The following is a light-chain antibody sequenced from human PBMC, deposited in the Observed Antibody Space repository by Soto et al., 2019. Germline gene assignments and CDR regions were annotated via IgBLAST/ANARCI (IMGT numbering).Light chain of an antibody. CDR2: GVS. V-gene: IGLV2-23*02. Sequence: QSALTQPAAVSGSPGQSITISCSGTSSDVGNYNLVSWYQQHPGKAPKVMIYGVSERPSGVSDRFSGSKSGNTASLTISGLQAEDDSEYYCCSYAGSGRLVFGGGTQLTVL. CDR1: SSDVGNYNL. J-gene: IGLJ2*01. CDR3: CSYAGSGRLV.